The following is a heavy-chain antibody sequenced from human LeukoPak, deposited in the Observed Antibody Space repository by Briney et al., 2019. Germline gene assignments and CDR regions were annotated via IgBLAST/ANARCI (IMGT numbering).Heavy chain of an antibody. CDR3: ARRGPGSGYGLKFYYYGMDV. V-gene: IGHV4-39*07. D-gene: IGHD2-15*01. J-gene: IGHJ6*02. CDR1: GGSISSSSYY. CDR2: IYYSGST. Sequence: TSETLSLTCTVSGGSISSSSYYWGWIRQPPGKGLEWIGSIYYSGSTYYNPSLKSRVTISVDTSKNQFSLKLSSVTAADTAVYYCARRGPGSGYGLKFYYYGMDVWGQGTTVTVSS.